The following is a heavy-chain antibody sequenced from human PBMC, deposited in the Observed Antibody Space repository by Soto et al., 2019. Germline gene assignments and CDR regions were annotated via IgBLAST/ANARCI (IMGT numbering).Heavy chain of an antibody. CDR2: ISGSGGST. D-gene: IGHD2-2*01. Sequence: LRLSCAASGFTFSSYAMSWVRQAPGKGLEWVSAISGSGGSTYYADSVKGRFTISRDNSKNTLYLQMNSLRAEDTAVYYCAKDLPGPCSSTSCYAAFDIWGQGTMVTVSS. V-gene: IGHV3-23*01. CDR1: GFTFSSYA. CDR3: AKDLPGPCSSTSCYAAFDI. J-gene: IGHJ3*02.